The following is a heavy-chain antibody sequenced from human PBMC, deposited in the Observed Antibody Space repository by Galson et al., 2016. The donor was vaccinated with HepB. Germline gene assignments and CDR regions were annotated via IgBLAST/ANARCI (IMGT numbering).Heavy chain of an antibody. J-gene: IGHJ6*03. CDR3: ERDRATVGCSSSSCNHYMDV. CDR2: INPTDGTT. V-gene: IGHV1-46*01. Sequence: SVKVSCKASGYTFIRFYMHWVRQAPGHGLEWMGMINPTDGTTTYAQNFQGRVTMTRGPSTSTVHMYLSSLRSEDTAVYYWERDRATVGCSSSSCNHYMDVWGKGTTVTVSS. D-gene: IGHD2-15*01. CDR1: GYTFIRFY.